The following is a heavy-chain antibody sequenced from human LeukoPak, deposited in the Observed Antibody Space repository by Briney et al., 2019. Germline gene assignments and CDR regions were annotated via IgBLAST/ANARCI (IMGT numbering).Heavy chain of an antibody. V-gene: IGHV4-39*01. CDR2: IYYSGST. CDR3: ARRRNGYNYLYFDD. Sequence: SETLSLTCGVSGGSISSTNWWTWVRQPPGKGLEWIGSIYYSGSTYYNPSLKSRVTISVDTSKNQFSLKLSSVTAADTAVYYCARRRNGYNYLYFDDWGQGTLVTVSS. J-gene: IGHJ4*02. CDR1: GGSISSTNW. D-gene: IGHD5-24*01.